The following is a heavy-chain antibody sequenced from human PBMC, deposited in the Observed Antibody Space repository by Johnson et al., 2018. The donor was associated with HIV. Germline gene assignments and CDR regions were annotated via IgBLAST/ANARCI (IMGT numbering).Heavy chain of an antibody. CDR3: AKGEAQEGWIQLGSYAFDF. CDR2: ISYHGTNT. J-gene: IGHJ3*01. D-gene: IGHD5-12*01. V-gene: IGHV3-30*18. Sequence: VQVVESGGGVVQPGRSLRLSCAASGFTFSSYGMHWVRQAPGKGLEWVAVISYHGTNTYYADSVRGRFTISRDNSKNTVYLQMSKLRTEETAVYYCAKGEAQEGWIQLGSYAFDFWGRGTLVTVSS. CDR1: GFTFSSYG.